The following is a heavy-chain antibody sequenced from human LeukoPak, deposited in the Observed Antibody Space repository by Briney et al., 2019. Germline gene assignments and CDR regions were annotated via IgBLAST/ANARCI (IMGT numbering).Heavy chain of an antibody. CDR2: IKQDGSEK. D-gene: IGHD2-15*01. V-gene: IGHV3-7*01. CDR1: GFTFSSYW. CDR3: YCAVEDY. J-gene: IGHJ4*02. Sequence: GGSLRLSCAASGFTFSSYWMSWVRQAPGKGLEWVANIKQDGSEKNYVDSVKGRFTISRDNAKKSLYLEMNSLRGEDTAVYYCYCAVEDYWGQGTLVTVSS.